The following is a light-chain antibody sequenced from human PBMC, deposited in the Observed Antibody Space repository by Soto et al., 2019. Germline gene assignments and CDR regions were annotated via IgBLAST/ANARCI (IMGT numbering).Light chain of an antibody. V-gene: IGLV2-23*01. CDR2: EGG. J-gene: IGLJ1*01. Sequence: ALTQPASVSGSPGQSITISCTGTSSDVGSYNPVSWYQQRPGKAPKLILYEGGKRPSGVSNRFSGSKSGNTASLTISGLQAEDEADYYCCSYAGSSTYVFGTGTKVTVL. CDR3: CSYAGSSTYV. CDR1: SSDVGSYNP.